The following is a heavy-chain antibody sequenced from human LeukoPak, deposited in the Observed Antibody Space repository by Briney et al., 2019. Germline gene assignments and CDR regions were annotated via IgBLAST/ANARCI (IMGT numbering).Heavy chain of an antibody. J-gene: IGHJ3*01. CDR2: VKQDGSEK. D-gene: IGHD2-2*01. CDR3: AAPRGGVVPAAIGAFDL. CDR1: GFTFSSYW. V-gene: IGHV3-7*01. Sequence: GGSLRLSCGASGFTFSSYWMSWVRQAPGKGLEWVANVKQDGSEKYYVDSVKGRFTISRDNAKNSLYLQMNSLRVEDTAVYYCAAPRGGVVPAAIGAFDLWGQGTMVIVSS.